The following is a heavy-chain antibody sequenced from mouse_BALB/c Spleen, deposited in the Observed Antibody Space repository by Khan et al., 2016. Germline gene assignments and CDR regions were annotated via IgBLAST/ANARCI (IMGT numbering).Heavy chain of an antibody. J-gene: IGHJ4*01. CDR3: ARGDPYYAMDY. Sequence: VQLKQSGAELVKPGASVKLSCTASGFNIKDTYMHWVKQRPEQGLEWIGRIDPANGNTKYDPKFQGKATITADTSSNTAYLQLSSLTSEDTAAYYCARGDPYYAMDYWGQGTSVTVSS. V-gene: IGHV14-3*02. CDR2: IDPANGNT. CDR1: GFNIKDTY. D-gene: IGHD3-3*01.